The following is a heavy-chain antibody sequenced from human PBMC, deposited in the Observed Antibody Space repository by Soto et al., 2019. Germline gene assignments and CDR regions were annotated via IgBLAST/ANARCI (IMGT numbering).Heavy chain of an antibody. J-gene: IGHJ4*02. CDR3: ARSRRDYDSSPFDY. CDR1: GGSVSSGSYY. V-gene: IGHV4-61*01. CDR2: IYYSRST. D-gene: IGHD3-22*01. Sequence: SETLSLTCTVSGGSVSSGSYYWSWIRQPPGKRLEWIGYIYYSRSTNYNPSLKSRVTISVDTSKNQFSLKLSSVTAADTAVYYCARSRRDYDSSPFDYWGQGTLVTVSS.